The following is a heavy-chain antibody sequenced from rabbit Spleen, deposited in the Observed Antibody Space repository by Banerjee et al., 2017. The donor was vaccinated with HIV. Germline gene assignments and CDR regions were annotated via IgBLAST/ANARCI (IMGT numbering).Heavy chain of an antibody. CDR2: IDGGRSANT. D-gene: IGHD1-1*01. V-gene: IGHV1S40*01. J-gene: IGHJ4*01. CDR3: ARDSSGFESFSFNF. CDR1: GFTLSGYY. Sequence: QSLQESGGGLVQPEGSLTLTCTASGFTLSGYYMCWVRQAPGKGLEWIGCIDGGRSANTYYASWAKGRFTISKTSSTTVTLQMTSLTAADTATYFCARDSSGFESFSFNFWGPGTLVTVS.